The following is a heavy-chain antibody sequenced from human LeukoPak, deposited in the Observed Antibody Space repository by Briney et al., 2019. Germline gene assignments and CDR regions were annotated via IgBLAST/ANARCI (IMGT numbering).Heavy chain of an antibody. V-gene: IGHV3-15*01. J-gene: IGHJ4*02. CDR1: GFSFSNAW. Sequence: GGSLRLSCAASGFSFSNAWMTWVRQAPGKGLEWVGRIKSKTDGGTTDYAAPVKGRFTISRDDSKNTLYLQMKSLKTEDTAVYYCTTDSQYYDYVWGSSAWGQGTLVTVSS. D-gene: IGHD3-16*01. CDR2: IKSKTDGGTT. CDR3: TTDSQYYDYVWGSSA.